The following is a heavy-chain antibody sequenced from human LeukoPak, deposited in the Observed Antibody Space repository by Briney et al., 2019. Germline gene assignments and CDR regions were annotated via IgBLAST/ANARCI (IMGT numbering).Heavy chain of an antibody. CDR1: GFTFSSYT. Sequence: PGGSLRLSCAASGFTFSSYTMDWVRQAPGKGLEWVSTLSYDISYIYYADSVKGRFTISRDNAKNSLYLQMNSLRAEDTAVYFCARDSPSDWVLWGQGTLVTVSS. CDR2: LSYDISYI. D-gene: IGHD2-21*01. J-gene: IGHJ4*02. V-gene: IGHV3-21*01. CDR3: ARDSPSDWVL.